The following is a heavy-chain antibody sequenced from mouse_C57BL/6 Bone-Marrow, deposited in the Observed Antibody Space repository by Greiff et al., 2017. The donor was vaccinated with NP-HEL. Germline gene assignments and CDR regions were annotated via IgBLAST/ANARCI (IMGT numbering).Heavy chain of an antibody. CDR1: GYTFTDYY. D-gene: IGHD1-1*01. CDR3: ARMGYYGSSLYWYFDV. V-gene: IGHV1-76*01. Sequence: QVQLQQSGAELVRPGASVKLSCKASGYTFTDYYINWVKQRPGQGLEWIARIYPGSGNTYYNEKFKGKATLTAEKSSSTAYMQLSSLTSEDSAVYFCARMGYYGSSLYWYFDVWGTGTTVTVSS. CDR2: IYPGSGNT. J-gene: IGHJ1*03.